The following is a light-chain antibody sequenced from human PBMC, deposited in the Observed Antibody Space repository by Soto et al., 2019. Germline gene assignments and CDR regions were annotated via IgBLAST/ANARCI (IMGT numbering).Light chain of an antibody. CDR3: QQFAISRT. CDR2: DAS. V-gene: IGKV1-5*01. J-gene: IGKJ1*01. CDR1: HNIERW. Sequence: IQMTQSPSTLSASVGDRVTITCRASHNIERWMAWYQQKPGRAPSLLIFDASTLHSGVPSRFSGSGSGTDFTLTISSLQPDDFATYYCQQFAISRTFGQGTKVDIK.